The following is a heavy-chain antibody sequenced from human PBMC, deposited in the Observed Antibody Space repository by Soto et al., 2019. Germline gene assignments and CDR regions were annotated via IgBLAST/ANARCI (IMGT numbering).Heavy chain of an antibody. CDR1: GFTFSSYS. V-gene: IGHV3-21*01. CDR2: ISSSSSYI. D-gene: IGHD5-18*01. CDR3: ARDQPGYSYGYGLGY. J-gene: IGHJ4*02. Sequence: GGSLRLSCAASGFTFSSYSMNWVRQAPGKGLEWVSSISSSSSYIYYADSVKGRFTISRDNAKNSLYLQMDSLRAEDTAVYYCARDQPGYSYGYGLGYWGQGTLVTVSS.